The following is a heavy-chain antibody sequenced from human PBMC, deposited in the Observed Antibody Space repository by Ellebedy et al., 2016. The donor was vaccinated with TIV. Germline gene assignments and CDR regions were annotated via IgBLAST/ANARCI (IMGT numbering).Heavy chain of an antibody. CDR2: ISGSGGST. J-gene: IGHJ4*02. V-gene: IGHV3-23*01. D-gene: IGHD5-12*01. CDR3: ARGAPGVATPY. CDR1: GFTFSSYA. Sequence: GESLKISXAASGFTFSSYAMSWVRQAPGKGLEWVSAISGSGGSTYYADSVKGRFTISRDNSKNTLYLQMGSLRAEDMAVYYCARGAPGVATPYWGQGTLVTVSS.